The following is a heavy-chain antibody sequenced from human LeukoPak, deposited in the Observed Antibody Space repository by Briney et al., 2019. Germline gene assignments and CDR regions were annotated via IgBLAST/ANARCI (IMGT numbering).Heavy chain of an antibody. CDR1: GFTFSSYS. J-gene: IGHJ3*02. Sequence: PGGSLRLSCAASGFTFSSYSMNWVRQAPGKGLEWVSSISSSSSYIYYADSVKGRFTISRDNAKNSLYLQMNSLRAEDTAVYYCARDSGFCSGGSCRGGDAFDIWGQGTMVTVSS. CDR2: ISSSSSYI. CDR3: ARDSGFCSGGSCRGGDAFDI. V-gene: IGHV3-21*01. D-gene: IGHD2-15*01.